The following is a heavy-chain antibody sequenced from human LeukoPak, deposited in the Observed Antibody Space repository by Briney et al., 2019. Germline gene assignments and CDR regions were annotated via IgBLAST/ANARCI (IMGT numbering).Heavy chain of an antibody. CDR3: ATSLGYSSSWPIFDY. CDR1: GYSFTSYW. Sequence: GESLKISCKGSGYSFTSYWIGWVRQMPGKGLEWMGIIYPGDSDTRYSPSFQGQVTVSADKSISTAYLQWSSLKASDTAMYYCATSLGYSSSWPIFDYWGQGTLVTVSS. D-gene: IGHD6-13*01. V-gene: IGHV5-51*01. J-gene: IGHJ4*02. CDR2: IYPGDSDT.